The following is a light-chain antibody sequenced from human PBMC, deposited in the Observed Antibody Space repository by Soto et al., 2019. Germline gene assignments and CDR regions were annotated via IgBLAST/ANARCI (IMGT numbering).Light chain of an antibody. CDR3: SSYAGSDNLV. V-gene: IGLV2-8*01. J-gene: IGLJ2*01. Sequence: QSVLTQPPSASGSPGQSVTISCTGTSSDVGGYNDVSWYQQHPGKAPKLMIYEVNKRPSGVHDRISGSKSGNTASLTVSGLQAEDEADYYCSSYAGSDNLVFGGGTQLTVL. CDR1: SSDVGGYND. CDR2: EVN.